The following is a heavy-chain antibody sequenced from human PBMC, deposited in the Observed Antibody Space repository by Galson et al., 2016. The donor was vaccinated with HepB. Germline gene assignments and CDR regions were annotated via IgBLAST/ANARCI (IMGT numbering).Heavy chain of an antibody. D-gene: IGHD1-26*01. Sequence: SLRLSCAASGFTFERYDMHWVRQAPGKGLEWVSVIGTIHDTKYPDSVKGRFTISRENAKNSLYLEMNSLRAEDTAVYYCARAHSGSYLRAYLDYWGQGVLVTVSS. V-gene: IGHV3-13*01. J-gene: IGHJ4*02. CDR1: GFTFERYD. CDR3: ARAHSGSYLRAYLDY. CDR2: IGTIHDT.